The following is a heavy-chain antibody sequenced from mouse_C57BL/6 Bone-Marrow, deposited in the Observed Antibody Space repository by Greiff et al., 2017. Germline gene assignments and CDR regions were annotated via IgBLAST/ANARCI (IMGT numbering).Heavy chain of an antibody. Sequence: VQLQQSGPELVKPGASVKISCKASGYTFTDYYMNWVKQSHGKSLEWIGDINPNNGGTSYNQKFKGKATLTVDKSSSTAYMELRSLTSEDSAVYDCARTLPPYYGSSSYYFDYWGQGTTLTVSS. CDR2: INPNNGGT. D-gene: IGHD1-1*01. V-gene: IGHV1-26*01. CDR3: ARTLPPYYGSSSYYFDY. CDR1: GYTFTDYY. J-gene: IGHJ2*01.